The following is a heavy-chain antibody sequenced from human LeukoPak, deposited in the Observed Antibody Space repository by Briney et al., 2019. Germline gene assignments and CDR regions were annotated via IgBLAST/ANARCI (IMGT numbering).Heavy chain of an antibody. CDR1: GGSISSGGYS. D-gene: IGHD2-2*01. CDR2: IYHSGST. V-gene: IGHV4-30-2*01. J-gene: IGHJ5*02. CDR3: ARENLGYCSSTSCVKSKNWFDP. Sequence: SETLSLTCAVSGGSISSGGYSWSWIRQPPGKGLEWIGYIYHSGSTYYNPSLKSRVTISVDRSKNQFSLKLSSVTAADTAVYYCARENLGYCSSTSCVKSKNWFDPWGQGTLVTVSS.